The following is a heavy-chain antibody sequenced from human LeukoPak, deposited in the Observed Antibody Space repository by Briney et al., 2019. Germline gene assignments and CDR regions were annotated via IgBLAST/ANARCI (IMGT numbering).Heavy chain of an antibody. CDR1: GDSISSSVYY. CDR3: AIDAKLTGVNYFDT. CDR2: IYHTGIT. V-gene: IGHV4-39*07. D-gene: IGHD7-27*01. Sequence: SETLSLTCTVSGDSISSSVYYWGWIRQPPGKWLEGIGSIYHTGITYYNPSLESRGSISRDTSKNQLSLNLRSVTAADTAMYFCAIDAKLTGVNYFDTWGQGILVTVSS. J-gene: IGHJ5*02.